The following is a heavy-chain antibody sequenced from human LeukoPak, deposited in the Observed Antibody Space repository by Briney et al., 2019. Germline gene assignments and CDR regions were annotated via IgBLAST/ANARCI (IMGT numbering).Heavy chain of an antibody. D-gene: IGHD3-10*01. CDR2: ISSSSSYI. CDR1: GFTFSSYS. J-gene: IGHJ6*03. CDR3: ARDRGFVIHAVMGV. V-gene: IGHV3-21*01. Sequence: PGGSLRLSCAASGFTFSSYSMNWVRQAPGKGLEWVSSISSSSSYIYYADSVKGRFTISRDNAKNSLYLQMNSLRAEDTAVYYCARDRGFVIHAVMGVWGKGTTVTVSS.